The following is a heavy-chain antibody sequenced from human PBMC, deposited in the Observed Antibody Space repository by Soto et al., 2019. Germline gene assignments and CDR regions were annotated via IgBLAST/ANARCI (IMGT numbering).Heavy chain of an antibody. CDR2: IRSKANNYAT. Sequence: PGGSLRISCAASGFTFSSYAIHWVRQASGKGLEWVGRIRSKANNYATAYAASVKGRFIISRDDSKNTAYLQMNSLKTEDTAVYYCTRLADHVIDYWGQGTLVTVSS. J-gene: IGHJ4*02. CDR3: TRLADHVIDY. V-gene: IGHV3-73*01. CDR1: GFTFSSYA.